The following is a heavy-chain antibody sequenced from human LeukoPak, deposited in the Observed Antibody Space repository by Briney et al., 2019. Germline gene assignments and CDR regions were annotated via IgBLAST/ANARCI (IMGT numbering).Heavy chain of an antibody. D-gene: IGHD2-15*01. CDR3: ARGGGYCRGGSCYYFDY. J-gene: IGHJ4*02. Sequence: TLSLTCTVSGGSISSYYWSWIRQPPGKGLEWIGYIYYSGSTNYNPSLKSRVTISVDTSKNQFSLKLSSVTAADTAVYYCARGGGYCRGGSCYYFDYWGQGTLVTVSS. CDR2: IYYSGST. CDR1: GGSISSYY. V-gene: IGHV4-59*01.